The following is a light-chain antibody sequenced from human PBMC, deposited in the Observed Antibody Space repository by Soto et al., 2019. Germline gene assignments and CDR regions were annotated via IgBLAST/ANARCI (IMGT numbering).Light chain of an antibody. CDR3: QQYDTSPLT. CDR1: QSVTSSN. Sequence: EIVLTQSPGTLSLSPGERVTLSCRASQSVTSSNLAWYQQKPGQAPSLLISGASTRATGIPDRFNGSGSGTDFTLTISRLEPEDFAVYYCQQYDTSPLTFGGGTKVEI. CDR2: GAS. V-gene: IGKV3-20*01. J-gene: IGKJ4*01.